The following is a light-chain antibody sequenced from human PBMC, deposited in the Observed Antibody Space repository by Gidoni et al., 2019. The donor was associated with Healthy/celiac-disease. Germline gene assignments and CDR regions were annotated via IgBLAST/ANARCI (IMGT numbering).Light chain of an antibody. CDR3: QQSYSIPYT. CDR2: AAS. V-gene: IGKV1-39*01. CDR1: QSIDSY. Sequence: DIQMTQSPSSLSASVGDRVTITCRASQSIDSYLNWYQQKPGKAPKLLIYAASNLQSGVPSRFSGSGSGTDVTLSISSLQPEDFATYYCQQSYSIPYTFGQGTKLEIK. J-gene: IGKJ2*01.